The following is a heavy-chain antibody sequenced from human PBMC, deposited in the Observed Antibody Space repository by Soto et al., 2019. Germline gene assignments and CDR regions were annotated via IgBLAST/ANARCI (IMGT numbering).Heavy chain of an antibody. J-gene: IGHJ6*02. V-gene: IGHV1-69*06. CDR3: AREGIPGYYYGMDV. CDR2: IIPIFGTA. Sequence: GASVKVSCKASGSTFSSYAFSWVRQAHGQGLEWMGGIIPIFGTANYAQKFQGRVTITADKSTSTAYMELSSLRSEDTAVYYCAREGIPGYYYGMDVWGQGTTVTVSS. D-gene: IGHD2-21*01. CDR1: GSTFSSYA.